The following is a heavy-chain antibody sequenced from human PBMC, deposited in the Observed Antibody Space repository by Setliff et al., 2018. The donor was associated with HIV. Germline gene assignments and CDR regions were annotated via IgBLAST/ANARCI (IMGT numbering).Heavy chain of an antibody. CDR3: AKDRYYDSSGSPFDY. D-gene: IGHD3-22*01. V-gene: IGHV3-23*01. CDR1: GFTFKTYA. CDR2: IGGSGVSGGGGTT. J-gene: IGHJ4*02. Sequence: GGSLRLSCAASGFTFKTYAMSWVRQAPGKGLEWVSAIGGSGVSGGGGTTYYADSVKGRFTISRDNSKNTPYLQMNSLRAEDTAVYYCAKDRYYDSSGSPFDYWGQGTLVTVSS.